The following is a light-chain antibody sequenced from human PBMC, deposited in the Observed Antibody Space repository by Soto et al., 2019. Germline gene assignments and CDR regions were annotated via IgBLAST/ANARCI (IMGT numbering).Light chain of an antibody. CDR3: QQRTNWLT. CDR1: QNVSTY. V-gene: IGKV3-11*01. Sequence: EIVLTQSPATLSLSPGERATLSCRASQNVSTYLAWYQQKPGQAPRLLIYDASNRAPGIPARFSGRGSGTDFPLTITSLEPEVFAVYYCQQRTNWLTFGPGTNVDIK. CDR2: DAS. J-gene: IGKJ3*01.